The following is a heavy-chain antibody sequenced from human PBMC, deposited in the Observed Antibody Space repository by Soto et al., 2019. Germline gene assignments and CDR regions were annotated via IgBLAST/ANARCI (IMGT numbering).Heavy chain of an antibody. CDR1: GFTFSSYA. CDR2: ISGSGGST. CDR3: AKVLPGRRRSNTIVVVPAAMPYYYYYGMDV. V-gene: IGHV3-23*01. D-gene: IGHD2-2*01. Sequence: LSLTCAASGFTFSSYAMSWVRQAPGKGLEWVSAISGSGGSTYYADSVKGRFTISRDNSKNTLYLQMNSLRAEDTAVYYCAKVLPGRRRSNTIVVVPAAMPYYYYYGMDVWGQGTTVTVSS. J-gene: IGHJ6*02.